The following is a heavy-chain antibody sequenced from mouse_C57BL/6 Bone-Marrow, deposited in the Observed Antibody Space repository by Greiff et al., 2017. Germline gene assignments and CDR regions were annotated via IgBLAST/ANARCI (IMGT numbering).Heavy chain of an antibody. Sequence: EVQLHQSGPELVKPGASVKISCKASGYTFTDYYMNWVKQSPGKSLEWIGDINPNTGGTSYNQKFKGKATLTVDKSSSTAYMELRSLTSEDSAVYYCAREGGSSGYYYAMDYGGQGSSGTVSS. CDR2: INPNTGGT. CDR3: AREGGSSGYYYAMDY. D-gene: IGHD1-1*01. CDR1: GYTFTDYY. V-gene: IGHV1-26*01. J-gene: IGHJ4*01.